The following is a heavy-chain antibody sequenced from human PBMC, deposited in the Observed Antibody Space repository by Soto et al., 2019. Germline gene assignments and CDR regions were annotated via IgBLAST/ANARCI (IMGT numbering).Heavy chain of an antibody. CDR2: ISYDGSNK. Sequence: SGGSLRLSCAASGFTFSSYAMHWVRQAPGKGLEWVAVISYDGSNKYYADSVKGRFTISRDNSKNTLYLQMNSLRAEDTAVYYCARDKGDRLRFDYWGQGTLVTVSS. CDR3: ARDKGDRLRFDY. V-gene: IGHV3-30-3*01. D-gene: IGHD2-21*01. J-gene: IGHJ4*02. CDR1: GFTFSSYA.